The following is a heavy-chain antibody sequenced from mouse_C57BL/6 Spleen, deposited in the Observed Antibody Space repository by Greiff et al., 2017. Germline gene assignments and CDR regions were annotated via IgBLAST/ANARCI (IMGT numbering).Heavy chain of an antibody. CDR2: IHPNSGST. J-gene: IGHJ1*03. V-gene: IGHV1-64*01. Sequence: QVQLQQPGAELVKPGASVKLSCKASGYTFTSYWMHWVKQRPGQGLEWIGMIHPNSGSTNYNEKFKSKATLTVDKSSSTAYMQLSSLTSEDSAVYYCGRQDNYGGFDVWGTGATVTVAS. D-gene: IGHD1-1*01. CDR3: GRQDNYGGFDV. CDR1: GYTFTSYW.